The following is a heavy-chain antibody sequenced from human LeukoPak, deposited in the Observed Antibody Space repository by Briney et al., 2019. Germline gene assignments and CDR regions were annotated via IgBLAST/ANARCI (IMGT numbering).Heavy chain of an antibody. CDR3: ARQGSGYSPTYYYYMDV. CDR2: IYPGDSDT. V-gene: IGHV5-51*01. J-gene: IGHJ6*03. CDR1: GYSFTSYW. Sequence: GESLKISCKGSGYSFTSYWIGWVRQMPGKGLEWMGIIYPGDSDTRYSPSFQGQVTISADKSISTAYLQWSSLKASDTAMYYCARQGSGYSPTYYYYMDVWRKGTTVTISS. D-gene: IGHD5-18*01.